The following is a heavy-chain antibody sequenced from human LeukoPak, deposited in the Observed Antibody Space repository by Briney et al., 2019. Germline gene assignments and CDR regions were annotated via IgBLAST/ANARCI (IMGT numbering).Heavy chain of an antibody. V-gene: IGHV1-2*02. D-gene: IGHD5/OR15-5a*01. J-gene: IGHJ4*02. CDR1: GYTFTSYY. CDR2: INPNSGGT. Sequence: GASVKVSCKASGYTFTSYYMHWVRQAPGQGLEWMGWINPNSGGTNYAQKFQGRVTMTRDTSISTAYMELSSLRSDDTAVYYCATARDRNSVYSSLDYWGQGTLVTVSS. CDR3: ATARDRNSVYSSLDY.